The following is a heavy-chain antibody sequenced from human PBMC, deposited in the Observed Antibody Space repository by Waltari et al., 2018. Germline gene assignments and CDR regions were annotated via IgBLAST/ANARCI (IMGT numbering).Heavy chain of an antibody. CDR3: ASWGHFWVDSADYSYMDV. J-gene: IGHJ6*03. Sequence: QVQLVQSGAEVKKPGASVKVSCQASGYNFIGYYIHWVRQAPGQGLEWMGRIDPNSGVTNYAQNFQGRVTMTRDTSISTAYMELSRLRSDDTAVYYCASWGHFWVDSADYSYMDVWGTGTTVTVSS. D-gene: IGHD3-3*02. V-gene: IGHV1-2*02. CDR1: GYNFIGYY. CDR2: IDPNSGVT.